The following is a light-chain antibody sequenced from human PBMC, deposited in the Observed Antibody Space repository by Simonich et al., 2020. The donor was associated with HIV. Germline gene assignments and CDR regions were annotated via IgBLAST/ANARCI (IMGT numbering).Light chain of an antibody. V-gene: IGKV4-1*01. J-gene: IGKJ5*01. Sequence: DIVMTQSPDSLAVSLGERATINCKSTQSVFYSSNNKNYLAWYQQKPGQPPTLLIYWASSRESGFPDRFSGSGSGTDFTLTISSLKAEDVAVYYCQQYYSTPITYGQGTRLEIK. CDR3: QQYYSTPIT. CDR2: WAS. CDR1: QSVFYSSNNKNY.